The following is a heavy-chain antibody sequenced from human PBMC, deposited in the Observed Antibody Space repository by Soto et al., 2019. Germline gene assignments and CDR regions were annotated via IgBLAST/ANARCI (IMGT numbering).Heavy chain of an antibody. V-gene: IGHV3-23*01. CDR2: ISGSGGST. D-gene: IGHD3-3*01. Sequence: PGGSLRLSGAASGFTFSSYAMSWVRQAPGKGLEWVSAISGSGGSTYYADSVKGRFTISRDNSKNTLYLQMNSLRAEDTAVYYCAEDSYYYDFWSGLNYWGQGTLVTVSS. CDR1: GFTFSSYA. J-gene: IGHJ4*02. CDR3: AEDSYYYDFWSGLNY.